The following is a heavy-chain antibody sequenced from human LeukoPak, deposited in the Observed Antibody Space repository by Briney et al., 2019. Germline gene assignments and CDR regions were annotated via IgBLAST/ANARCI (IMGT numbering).Heavy chain of an antibody. J-gene: IGHJ5*02. CDR2: INHSGST. Sequence: SETLSLTCAVYGGSFSGYYWSWIRQPPGKGLEWIGEINHSGSTNYNPSLKSRVTISVDTSKNQFSLKLSSVTAADTAVYYCARGRGRYCSSTSCRNWFVPWGQGTLVTVSS. D-gene: IGHD2-2*01. CDR1: GGSFSGYY. V-gene: IGHV4-34*01. CDR3: ARGRGRYCSSTSCRNWFVP.